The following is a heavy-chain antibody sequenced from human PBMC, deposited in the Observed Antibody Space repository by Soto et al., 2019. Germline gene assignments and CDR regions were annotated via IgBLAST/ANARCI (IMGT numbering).Heavy chain of an antibody. CDR3: ARRGSR. J-gene: IGHJ3*01. V-gene: IGHV3-48*03. CDR1: GFTFSSSE. CDR2: IHPGGQTI. D-gene: IGHD2-15*01. Sequence: EVQLVESGGGLVQPGGSLRLSCAASGFTFSSSEMYWVPQAPGKGLEWISYIHPGGQTIFYAESVKGRFTISRDNAKHSVYLQMNSLRAEDTAVYYCARRGSRWGRGTKVTVSS.